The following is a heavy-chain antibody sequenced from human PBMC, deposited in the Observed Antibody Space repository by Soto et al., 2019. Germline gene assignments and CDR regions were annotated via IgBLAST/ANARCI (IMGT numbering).Heavy chain of an antibody. V-gene: IGHV1-69*01. CDR1: GGTFSSYA. J-gene: IGHJ6*02. D-gene: IGHD3-9*01. CDR3: ARGKEAWTGYSLMDYYYYGMDV. Sequence: VKVSCKASGGTFSSYAISWVRQAPGQGLEWMGGIIPIFGTANYAQKFQGRVTITADESTSTAYMELSSLRSEDTAVYYCARGKEAWTGYSLMDYYYYGMDVWGQGTTVTVSS. CDR2: IIPIFGTA.